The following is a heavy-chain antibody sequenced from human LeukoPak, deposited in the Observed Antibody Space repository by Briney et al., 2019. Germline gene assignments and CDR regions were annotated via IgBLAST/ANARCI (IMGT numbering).Heavy chain of an antibody. CDR2: ISAYNGNT. CDR3: ARDDIVVVPAAIRVIAY. Sequence: ASVKVSCKASGYTFTSYGISWVRQAPGQGLEWMGWISAYNGNTNYAQQLQGRVTMTTDTSTSTAYMELRSLRSDDTAVYYCARDDIVVVPAAIRVIAYWGQGTLVTVSS. V-gene: IGHV1-18*01. D-gene: IGHD2-2*01. CDR1: GYTFTSYG. J-gene: IGHJ4*02.